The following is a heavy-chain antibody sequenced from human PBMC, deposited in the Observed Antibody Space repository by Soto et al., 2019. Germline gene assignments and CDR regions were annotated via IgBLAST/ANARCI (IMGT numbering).Heavy chain of an antibody. CDR2: VSYDGSNK. CDR1: GFTFSTYT. V-gene: IGHV3-30-3*01. CDR3: AREPGPRYYYYGMDV. Sequence: QVHLVESGRGVVQPGRSLRLSCVASGFTFSTYTMHWVRQAPGKGLEWVAVVSYDGSNKYYADSVKGRFTISRDNSKNTLYLQMNSLRADDTAMYSCAREPGPRYYYYGMDVWGQGTTVTVSS. J-gene: IGHJ6*02.